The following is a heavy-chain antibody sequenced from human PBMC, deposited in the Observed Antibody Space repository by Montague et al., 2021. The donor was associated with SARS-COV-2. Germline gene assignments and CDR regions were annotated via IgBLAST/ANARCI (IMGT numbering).Heavy chain of an antibody. CDR3: AKDVSLSVAALDS. CDR1: GGSISSGGYY. Sequence: TLSLTCTVSGGSISSGGYYWSWIRQHPGKGLEWIGYIYYSGSTYYNPSLKGRVTISVDKSRNEFSLKLSSLTAADTAVYFCAKDVSLSVAALDSWGQGTLVTVSS. D-gene: IGHD6-19*01. CDR2: IYYSGST. V-gene: IGHV4-31*03. J-gene: IGHJ4*02.